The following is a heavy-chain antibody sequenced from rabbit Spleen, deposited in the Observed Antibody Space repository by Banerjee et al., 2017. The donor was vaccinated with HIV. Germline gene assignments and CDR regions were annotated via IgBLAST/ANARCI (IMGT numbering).Heavy chain of an antibody. CDR2: IVNGDGST. Sequence: QEQLVESGGGLVQPEGSLTLTCKASGFDFSSNGMCWVRQAPGKRPEWIACIVNGDGSTYYANWAKGRFTISKTSSTTVTLQMTSLTAADTATYFCARDLDDVIGWNFGWWGPGTLVTVS. J-gene: IGHJ4*01. V-gene: IGHV1S47*01. CDR1: GFDFSSNG. CDR3: ARDLDDVIGWNFGW. D-gene: IGHD4-1*01.